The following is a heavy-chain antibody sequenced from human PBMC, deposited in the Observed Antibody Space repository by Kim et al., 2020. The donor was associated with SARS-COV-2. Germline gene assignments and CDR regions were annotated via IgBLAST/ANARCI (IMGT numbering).Heavy chain of an antibody. V-gene: IGHV4-4*02. CDR2: ISHSGST. D-gene: IGHD3-10*01. J-gene: IGHJ2*01. CDR3: ARGGNYWYFDL. Sequence: SETLSLTCAVSGGSFSTGIWWTWVRQPPGKGLEWIGEISHSGSTNYNPSLKSRVTISLDKSKNQFSLKLNSVTAADTAVYYCARGGNYWYFDLWGLGTLVTVSS. CDR1: GGSFSTGIW.